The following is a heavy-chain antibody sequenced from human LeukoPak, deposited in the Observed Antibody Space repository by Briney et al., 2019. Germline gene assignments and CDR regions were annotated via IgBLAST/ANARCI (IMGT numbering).Heavy chain of an antibody. Sequence: GSLRLSCAASGFTFSNAWMSWVRQPPGKGLEWIGEINHSGSTNYNPSLKSRVTISVDTSKNQFSLKLSSVTAADTAVYYCARGRSRTSFDYWGQGTLVTVSS. V-gene: IGHV4-34*01. CDR3: ARGRSRTSFDY. CDR1: GFTFSNAW. CDR2: INHSGST. J-gene: IGHJ4*02.